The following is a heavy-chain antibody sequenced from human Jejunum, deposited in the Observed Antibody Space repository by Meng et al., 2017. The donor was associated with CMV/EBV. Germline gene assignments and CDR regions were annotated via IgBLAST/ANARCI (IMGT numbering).Heavy chain of an antibody. CDR1: SNSYY. CDR2: TYSSGRI. CDR3: VRSIEVAGIHGGFYLDS. Sequence: SNSYYGGWIRQPPGKGLEWIGNTYSSGRISYNPSLKSRVTISIDTSKNQLSLSLRAVNAADTALYYCVRSIEVAGIHGGFYLDSWGQGTLVTVSS. V-gene: IGHV4-39*01. D-gene: IGHD6-19*01. J-gene: IGHJ4*02.